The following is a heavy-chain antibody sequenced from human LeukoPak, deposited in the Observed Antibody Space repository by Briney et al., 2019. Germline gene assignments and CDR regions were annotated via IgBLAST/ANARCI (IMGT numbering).Heavy chain of an antibody. Sequence: SETLSLTCTVSGGSISSGGYSWSWIRQHPGKGLEWIGYIYYSGSTYYNPSLKSRVTISVDTSKNQFSLKLSSVTAADTAVYYCARHKEASDSSSWYLVGTGLDIWGQGTVVTVS. CDR1: GGSISSGGYS. J-gene: IGHJ3*02. D-gene: IGHD6-13*01. CDR3: ARHKEASDSSSWYLVGTGLDI. CDR2: IYYSGST. V-gene: IGHV4-39*01.